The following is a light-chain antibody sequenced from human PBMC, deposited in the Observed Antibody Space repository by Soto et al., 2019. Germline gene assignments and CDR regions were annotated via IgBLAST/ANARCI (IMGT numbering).Light chain of an antibody. CDR2: GAS. J-gene: IGKJ2*01. CDR1: QSVSSTD. CDR3: QQYGSSPRT. Sequence: EIALTQSRGTLSLSPGERATRACRASQSVSSTDVAWYQQKPGQAPRLVIYGASSRATGTPDRFSGSGSGTDFTLTISRLEPEDFAVYYCQQYGSSPRTFGQGTKLEIK. V-gene: IGKV3-20*01.